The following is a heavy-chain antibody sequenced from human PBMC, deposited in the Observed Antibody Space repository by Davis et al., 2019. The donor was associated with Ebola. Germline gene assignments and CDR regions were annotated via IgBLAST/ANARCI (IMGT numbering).Heavy chain of an antibody. Sequence: PGGSLRLSCAASGFTFSSYAMHWVRQAPGKGLEWVANIKQDGSEKYYVDSVKGRFTISRDNAKNSLSLQMNSLRVEDTAVYYCARAPGSGSYYNRVYYFDHWGQGTLVTVSS. V-gene: IGHV3-7*01. J-gene: IGHJ4*02. CDR1: GFTFSSYA. CDR2: IKQDGSEK. D-gene: IGHD3-10*01. CDR3: ARAPGSGSYYNRVYYFDH.